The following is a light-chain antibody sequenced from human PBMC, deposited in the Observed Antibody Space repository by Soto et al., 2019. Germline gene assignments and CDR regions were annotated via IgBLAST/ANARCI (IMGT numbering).Light chain of an antibody. J-gene: IGLJ2*01. CDR3: TSWTTSTTMI. CDR2: DVN. Sequence: QSALTQPASVSGSPGQSITISCTGTRSDIGAYNFVSWYQQHPGEVPKLMLYDVNVRPSGVSNRFSGSKSGNTASLTISGLQAADEAAYYCTSWTTSTTMIFGGGTKLTVL. V-gene: IGLV2-14*03. CDR1: RSDIGAYNF.